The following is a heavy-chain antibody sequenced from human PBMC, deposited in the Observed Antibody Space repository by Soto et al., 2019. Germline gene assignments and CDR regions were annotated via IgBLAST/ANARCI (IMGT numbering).Heavy chain of an antibody. CDR2: IYYSGST. D-gene: IGHD3-10*01. J-gene: IGHJ4*02. CDR1: GGSISSGGYC. CDR3: ARERSYYGSGSFALRYFDY. Sequence: PSETLSLTCTVSGGSISSGGYCWSWIRQHPGKGLEWIGYIYYSGSTYYNPSLKSRVTISVDTSKNQFSLKLSSVTAADTAVYYCARERSYYGSGSFALRYFDYWGQGTLVTVSS. V-gene: IGHV4-31*03.